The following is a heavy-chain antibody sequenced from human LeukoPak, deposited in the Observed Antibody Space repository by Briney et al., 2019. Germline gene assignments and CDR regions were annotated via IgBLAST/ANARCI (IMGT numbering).Heavy chain of an antibody. D-gene: IGHD6-13*01. CDR3: ARVRFSSSWVFDP. Sequence: SETLSLTCTVSGASMSSYYWGWIRQPAGKGLEWLRHIYTSGSPSFNPSLKSRVTMSVDTSKNHFSLNLTSVTAADTAVYFCARVRFSSSWVFDPWGQGILVTVSS. V-gene: IGHV4-4*07. CDR2: IYTSGSP. CDR1: GASMSSYY. J-gene: IGHJ5*02.